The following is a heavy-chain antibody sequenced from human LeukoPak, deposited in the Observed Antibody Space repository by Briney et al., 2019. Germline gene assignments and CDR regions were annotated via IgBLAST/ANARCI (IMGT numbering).Heavy chain of an antibody. CDR2: IYTSGST. CDR3: ARSLDYLYGMGV. D-gene: IGHD3/OR15-3a*01. J-gene: IGHJ6*02. V-gene: IGHV4-61*02. Sequence: SETLSLTCTVSGGSISSGSYYWSWIRQPAGKGLEWIGRIYTSGSTNYNPSLKSRVTISVDTSKNQFSLKLSSVTAADTAVYYCARSLDYLYGMGVWGQGTTVTVSS. CDR1: GGSISSGSYY.